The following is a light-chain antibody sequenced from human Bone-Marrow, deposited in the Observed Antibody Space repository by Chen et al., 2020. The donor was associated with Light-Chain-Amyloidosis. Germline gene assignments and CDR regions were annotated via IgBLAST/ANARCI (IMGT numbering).Light chain of an antibody. J-gene: IGKJ2*01. CDR1: QDLSNY. Sequence: DIQMTQSPSSLSASVGDRVPITCQASQDLSNYLNWYPQKPGKAPKLLIYDASNLETGVPSRFSGSGSGTDFTFTISSLQPEDIATYYCQQDDTLADTFGQGTKVESK. V-gene: IGKV1-33*01. CDR3: QQDDTLADT. CDR2: DAS.